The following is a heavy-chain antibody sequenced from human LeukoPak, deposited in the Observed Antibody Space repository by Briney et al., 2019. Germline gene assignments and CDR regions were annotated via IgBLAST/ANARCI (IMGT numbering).Heavy chain of an antibody. J-gene: IGHJ4*02. CDR1: EFTSLA. CDR2: ISGSGDSA. D-gene: IGHD3-10*01. CDR3: VKDGSGSYYTYYFDY. V-gene: IGHV3-23*01. Sequence: PGGSLRLSCVASEFTSLAMTWVRQAPGKGLEWVSAISGSGDSAYYADSVKGRFTISRDNSKNTLYLQMSSLRAEDTAVYYCVKDGSGSYYTYYFDYWGQGTLVTVSS.